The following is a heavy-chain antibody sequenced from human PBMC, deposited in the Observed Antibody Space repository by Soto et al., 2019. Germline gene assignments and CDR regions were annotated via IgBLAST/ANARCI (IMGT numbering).Heavy chain of an antibody. J-gene: IGHJ4*02. D-gene: IGHD1-1*01. V-gene: IGHV3-30*18. CDR2: IAYDGNVA. Sequence: QVQLVESEGGVVQPGRSLRLSCTASGFTFSNYGMHWVRQAPGKGLEWVTVIAYDGNVAYYDNSVKGRFTTSRDNSKNTLYLQMNNMRTEDTAGYYCAKEGPITNWYFDYWGQGTLVTVSS. CDR3: AKEGPITNWYFDY. CDR1: GFTFSNYG.